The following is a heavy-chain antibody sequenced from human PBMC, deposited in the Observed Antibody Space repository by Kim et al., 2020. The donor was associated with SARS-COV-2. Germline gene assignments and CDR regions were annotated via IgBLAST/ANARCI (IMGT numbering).Heavy chain of an antibody. CDR1: GYVFSAYW. Sequence: GESLKISCKTSGYVFSAYWIGWVRQLPGKGLEWMGIIYPGDSDARYSPTFQGHIAISADKSTNTAYLEWRSLKASDTAMFYCATHGVPGDSSSFSFDVWGQGTMVSVSS. CDR3: ATHGVPGDSSSFSFDV. D-gene: IGHD6-6*01. V-gene: IGHV5-51*01. J-gene: IGHJ3*01. CDR2: IYPGDSDA.